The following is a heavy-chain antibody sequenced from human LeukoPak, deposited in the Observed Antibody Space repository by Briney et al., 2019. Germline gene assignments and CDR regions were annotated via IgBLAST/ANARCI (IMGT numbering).Heavy chain of an antibody. CDR2: INPGDSDT. CDR3: ARRAGMTGYADYGMDV. D-gene: IGHD1-1*01. CDR1: GYAFTTKW. Sequence: GESLKISCKASGYAFTTKWIAWVRQMPGKGLEWMGIINPGDSDTRYSPSFQGQDTISADKSTSTAYLQWSSLKASDTAMYYCARRAGMTGYADYGMDVWGQGTTVTVSS. V-gene: IGHV5-51*01. J-gene: IGHJ6*02.